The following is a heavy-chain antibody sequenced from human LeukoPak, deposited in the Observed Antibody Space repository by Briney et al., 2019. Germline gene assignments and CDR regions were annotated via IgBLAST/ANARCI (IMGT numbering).Heavy chain of an antibody. CDR2: MNPNSGNT. V-gene: IGHV1-8*01. CDR1: GYTFTSYG. D-gene: IGHD4-17*01. Sequence: GASVKVSCKASGYTFTSYGINWVRQATGQGLEWMGWMNPNSGNTGYAQKFQGRVTMTRNTSISTAYMELSSLRSEDTAVYYCAGGLATVTTRAFDIWGQGTMVTVSS. J-gene: IGHJ3*02. CDR3: AGGLATVTTRAFDI.